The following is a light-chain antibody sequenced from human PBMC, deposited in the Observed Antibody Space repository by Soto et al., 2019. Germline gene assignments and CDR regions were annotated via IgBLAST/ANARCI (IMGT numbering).Light chain of an antibody. CDR1: QNLNSY. CDR2: DAS. CDR3: QQRRDWPRT. V-gene: IGKV3-11*01. J-gene: IGKJ4*02. Sequence: EIVLTQSPATLSLSPGERATLSCRASQNLNSYLDWYQQKPGQAPRLLIYDASSRANGVPARFSGSGSETAFTLTISSLQPEDFAVYYCQQRRDWPRTFGGGTKVE.